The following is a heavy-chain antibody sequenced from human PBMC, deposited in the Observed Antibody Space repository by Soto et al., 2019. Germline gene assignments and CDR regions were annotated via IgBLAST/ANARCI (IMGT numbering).Heavy chain of an antibody. CDR3: AREVAVAGYDY. CDR2: INSRGSAQ. CDR1: GFTFNTYG. Sequence: EVQLVESGGGLVRPGGSLRLSCAASGFTFNTYGMDWVRQAPGKGLEWLSYINSRGSAQFYADSVQGRFTISRDNAKNSLYLQMNSLRAEDTAVYYCAREVAVAGYDYWGQGTLVTVSS. D-gene: IGHD6-19*01. J-gene: IGHJ4*02. V-gene: IGHV3-48*01.